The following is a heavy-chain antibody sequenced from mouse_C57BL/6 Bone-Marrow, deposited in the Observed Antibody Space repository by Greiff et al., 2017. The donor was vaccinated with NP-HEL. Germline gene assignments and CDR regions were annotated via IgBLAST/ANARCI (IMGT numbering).Heavy chain of an antibody. CDR3: ARSGPALEWGFWG. CDR2: INPSGSYT. CDR1: GYTFTSYW. J-gene: IGHJ1*03. D-gene: IGHD3-1*01. V-gene: IGHV1-7*01. Sequence: VQLQESGADLVKPGASVKLSCKASGYTFTSYWMHWVNQRPGQGLEWIGYINPSGSYTNYNQKFKGKATLTADKSSSTAYMQLSSLTYEDSAVYYCARSGPALEWGFWGWGTRPTVSV.